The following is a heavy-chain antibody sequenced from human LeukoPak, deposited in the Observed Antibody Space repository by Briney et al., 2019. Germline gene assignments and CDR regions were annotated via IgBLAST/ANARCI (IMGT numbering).Heavy chain of an antibody. D-gene: IGHD3-22*01. CDR3: ARGELDSSNPKHFDY. CDR2: INHSGST. J-gene: IGHJ4*02. Sequence: SETLSLTCAVYGGSFSSYYLSWIRQPPGKGLEWIGEINHSGSTNYNPSLKSRVTISVDTSKNQFSLKLSSVTAADTTVYYCARGELDSSNPKHFDYWGQGTLVTVSS. CDR1: GGSFSSYY. V-gene: IGHV4-34*01.